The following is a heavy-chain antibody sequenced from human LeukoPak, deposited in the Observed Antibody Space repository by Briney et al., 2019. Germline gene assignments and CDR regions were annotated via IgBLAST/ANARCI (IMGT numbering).Heavy chain of an antibody. J-gene: IGHJ4*02. Sequence: PGGSPRLSCAASGFTFSDYEMNWVRQAPGKGLEWVSFIYSDNTHYSDSVKGRFTISRDNSKNTLYLQMNSLRAEDTAVYYCARRAGAYSHPYDYWGQGTLVTVSS. CDR2: IYSDNT. CDR3: ARRAGAYSHPYDY. D-gene: IGHD4/OR15-4a*01. CDR1: GFTFSDYE. V-gene: IGHV3-53*01.